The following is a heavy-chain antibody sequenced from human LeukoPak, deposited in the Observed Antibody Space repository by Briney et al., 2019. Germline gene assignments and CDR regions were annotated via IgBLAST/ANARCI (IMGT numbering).Heavy chain of an antibody. J-gene: IGHJ5*02. V-gene: IGHV4-4*07. CDR1: GGSISSYY. Sequence: PSETLSLTCTVSGGSISSYYWSWIRQPAGKGLEWIGRIYTSGSTNYNPSLKSRVTMPVDTSKNQSSLKLSSVTAADTAVYYCARDPRIHGWFDPWGQGTLVTVSS. D-gene: IGHD2-21*01. CDR2: IYTSGST. CDR3: ARDPRIHGWFDP.